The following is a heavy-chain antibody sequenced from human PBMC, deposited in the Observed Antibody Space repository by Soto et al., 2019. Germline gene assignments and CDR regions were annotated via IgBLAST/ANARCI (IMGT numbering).Heavy chain of an antibody. V-gene: IGHV3-23*01. CDR3: AKGTSFVEVIIPVY. D-gene: IGHD3-3*01. CDR2: ISGRGSYT. J-gene: IGHJ4*02. Sequence: EVQLLESGGDLIQPGGSLRLSCVASGFTFSSYAMSWVRQAPGKGLEWVSAISGRGSYTYYADAVKGRFTISRDNSKNTVYLQMNSLRAEDTAVYYCAKGTSFVEVIIPVYWGQGTLVTVSS. CDR1: GFTFSSYA.